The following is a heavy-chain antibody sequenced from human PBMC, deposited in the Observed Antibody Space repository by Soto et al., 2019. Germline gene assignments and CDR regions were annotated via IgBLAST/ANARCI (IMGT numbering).Heavy chain of an antibody. J-gene: IGHJ4*02. CDR2: VSPYDGKT. CDR1: GYTFTNYG. V-gene: IGHV1-18*01. CDR3: ARGGLPWTTSYFDH. Sequence: ASVKVSCKASGYTFTNYGFNWVRRAPGQGLEWMGWVSPYDGKTSYAQNLQGRVTLTTDTSTTTAFMELWSLRSDDTAVYYCARGGLPWTTSYFDHWGQGTPVTVSS. D-gene: IGHD3-16*01.